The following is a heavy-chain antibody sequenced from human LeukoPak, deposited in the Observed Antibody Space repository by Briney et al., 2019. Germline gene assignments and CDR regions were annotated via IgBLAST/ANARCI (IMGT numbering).Heavy chain of an antibody. Sequence: GGSLRLSCAASGFTFSGSAIHWVRQAPGKGLEWVSAISGSGGSTYYADSVKGRFTISRDNSKNTLYLQMNSLRAEDTAVYYCAKDHVSGSYYGPKFDYWGQGTLVTVSS. D-gene: IGHD1-26*01. V-gene: IGHV3-23*01. J-gene: IGHJ4*02. CDR3: AKDHVSGSYYGPKFDY. CDR2: ISGSGGST. CDR1: GFTFSGSA.